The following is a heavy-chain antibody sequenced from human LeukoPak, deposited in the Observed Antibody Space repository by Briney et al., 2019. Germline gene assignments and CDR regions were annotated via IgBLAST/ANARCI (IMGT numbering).Heavy chain of an antibody. CDR2: IYYSGST. V-gene: IGHV4-39*01. J-gene: IGHJ6*03. D-gene: IGHD3-22*01. Sequence: PSETLSLTCTVSGGSISSSSYYWGWIRQPPGKGLEWIGSIYYSGSTYYNPSLKSRVTMSVDTSKNQFSLKLSSVTAADTAVYYCASLSYDGSGYGYYYYYMDVWGKGTTVTVSS. CDR1: GGSISSSSYY. CDR3: ASLSYDGSGYGYYYYYMDV.